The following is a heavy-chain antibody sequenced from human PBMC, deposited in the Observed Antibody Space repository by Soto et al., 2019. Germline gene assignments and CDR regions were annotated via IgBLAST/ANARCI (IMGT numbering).Heavy chain of an antibody. CDR3: ASCSGGSCYLYYGMDV. D-gene: IGHD2-15*01. V-gene: IGHV1-69*13. CDR1: GGTFSSYA. Sequence: SVKVSCKASGGTFSSYAISWVRQASGQGLEWMGGIIPIFGTANYAQKFQGRVTITADESTSTAYMELSSLRSEDTAVYYCASCSGGSCYLYYGMDVWGQGTTVTVSS. CDR2: IIPIFGTA. J-gene: IGHJ6*02.